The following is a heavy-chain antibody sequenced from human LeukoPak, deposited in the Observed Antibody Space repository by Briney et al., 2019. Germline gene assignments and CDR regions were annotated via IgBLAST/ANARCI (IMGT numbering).Heavy chain of an antibody. CDR1: GFTFSSYG. V-gene: IGHV3-30*02. CDR3: ARDPLIGRLGELSFFDY. Sequence: QAGGSLRLSCAASGFTFSSYGMHWVRQAPGKGLEWVAFIRYDGSNKYYADSVKGRFTISRDNSKNTLYLQMNSLRAEDTAVYYCARDPLIGRLGELSFFDYWGQGTLVTVSS. D-gene: IGHD3-16*02. CDR2: IRYDGSNK. J-gene: IGHJ4*02.